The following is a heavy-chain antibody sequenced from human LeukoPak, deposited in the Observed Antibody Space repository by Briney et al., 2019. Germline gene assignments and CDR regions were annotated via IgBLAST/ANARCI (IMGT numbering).Heavy chain of an antibody. CDR3: ARSRGGHDAFDI. CDR2: MNPNSGNT. J-gene: IGHJ3*02. CDR1: GYTFTSYD. D-gene: IGHD3-10*01. Sequence: ASVKVSCKASGYTFTSYDINWVRQATGQGLEWMGWMNPNSGNTGYARKFQGRVTMTRNTSISTAYMELSSLRSEDTAVYYCARSRGGHDAFDIWGQGTMVTVSS. V-gene: IGHV1-8*01.